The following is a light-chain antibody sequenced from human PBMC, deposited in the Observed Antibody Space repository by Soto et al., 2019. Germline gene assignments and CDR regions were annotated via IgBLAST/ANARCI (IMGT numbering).Light chain of an antibody. CDR2: GAS. CDR1: QAVSSIL. CDR3: QQHGTSPI. J-gene: IGKJ4*01. V-gene: IGKV3-20*01. Sequence: EVVLTPSPGTLSLSPGERATLSCRASQAVSSILLAWYQQKPGQAPRLLIYGASSRATGIPDRFSGSGSGTDFTLTVSRLEPEDFAVYYCQQHGTSPIFGGGTKVEIK.